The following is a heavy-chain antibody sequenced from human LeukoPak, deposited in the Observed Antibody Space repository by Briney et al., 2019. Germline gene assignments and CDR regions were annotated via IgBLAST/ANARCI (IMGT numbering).Heavy chain of an antibody. CDR3: AKEEGDGPLDY. CDR1: GYTFTSYG. V-gene: IGHV1-2*02. Sequence: GASVKVSCKASGYTFTSYGISWVRQAPGQGLEWMGWINPNSGGTNYAQKFQGRVTMTRDTSISTAYMELSRLRSDDTAVYYCAKEEGDGPLDYWGQGTLVTVSS. J-gene: IGHJ4*02. D-gene: IGHD2-21*02. CDR2: INPNSGGT.